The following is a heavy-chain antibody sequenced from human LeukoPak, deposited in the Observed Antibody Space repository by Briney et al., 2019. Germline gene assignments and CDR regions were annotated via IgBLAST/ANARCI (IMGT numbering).Heavy chain of an antibody. J-gene: IGHJ4*02. Sequence: GGSLRLSCAASGFTFSSYAMSWVRQAPGKGLEWVSAISGSGGSTYYADSVKGPFTISRDNSKNTLYLQMNSLRAEDTAVYYCAKDLDYYGSGSSWDWGQGTLVTVSS. CDR2: ISGSGGST. V-gene: IGHV3-23*01. D-gene: IGHD3-10*01. CDR3: AKDLDYYGSGSSWD. CDR1: GFTFSSYA.